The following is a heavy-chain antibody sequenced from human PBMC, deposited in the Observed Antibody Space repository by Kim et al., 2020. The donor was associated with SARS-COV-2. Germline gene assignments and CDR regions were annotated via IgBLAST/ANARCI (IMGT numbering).Heavy chain of an antibody. Sequence: GGSLRLSCAASGFTFSSYGMHWVRQAPGKGLEWVAVISYDGSNKYYADSVKGRFTISRDNSKNTLYLQMNSLRAEDTAVYYCAREAGYYYGSGSYGMDVWGQGTTVTVSS. J-gene: IGHJ6*02. D-gene: IGHD3-10*01. CDR2: ISYDGSNK. V-gene: IGHV3-33*05. CDR3: AREAGYYYGSGSYGMDV. CDR1: GFTFSSYG.